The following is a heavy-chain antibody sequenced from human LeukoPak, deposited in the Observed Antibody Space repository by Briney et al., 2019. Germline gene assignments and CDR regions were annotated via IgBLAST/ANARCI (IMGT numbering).Heavy chain of an antibody. J-gene: IGHJ2*01. CDR1: GFTFNAYY. V-gene: IGHV1-2*02. CDR3: ARDWPGISLHFDL. CDR2: INPNTGDT. D-gene: IGHD2-15*01. Sequence: ASVKVSCKASGFTFNAYYIHWVRQAPGQGLEWMGWINPNTGDTNFAQKFQGRVAMTRDTSLSTAYMDLSRLTSDDTAVYYCARDWPGISLHFDLWGRGTLITASS.